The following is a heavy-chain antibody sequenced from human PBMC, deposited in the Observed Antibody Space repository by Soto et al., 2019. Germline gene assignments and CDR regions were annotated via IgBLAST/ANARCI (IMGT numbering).Heavy chain of an antibody. V-gene: IGHV3-33*05. CDR2: TSYDGSNN. CDR1: GFTFRSYV. Sequence: QVQLVESGGGVVQPGTSLRLSCVRSGFTFRSYVIHWVRQAPGKGLEWVALTSYDGSNNFYGDSVKGRFTISRHNSRNTVELQMDSLTFEYTALYYCARWGTTGGLDVWGQGTLVSVSS. J-gene: IGHJ4*02. CDR3: ARWGTTGGLDV. D-gene: IGHD3-16*01.